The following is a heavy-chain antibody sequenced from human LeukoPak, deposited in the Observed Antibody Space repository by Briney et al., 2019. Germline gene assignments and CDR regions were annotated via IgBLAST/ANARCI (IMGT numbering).Heavy chain of an antibody. CDR3: AKHSMRFVSGGWYYFDY. CDR2: ISGSGGST. CDR1: GFTFSSYA. Sequence: GGSLRLSCAASGFTFSSYAMSWVRQAPGKGLEWVSAISGSGGSTYYADSVKGRFTISRDNSKNTLYLQMNSLRAEDTAVYYCAKHSMRFVSGGWYYFDYWGQGTLVTVSS. J-gene: IGHJ4*02. V-gene: IGHV3-23*01. D-gene: IGHD6-19*01.